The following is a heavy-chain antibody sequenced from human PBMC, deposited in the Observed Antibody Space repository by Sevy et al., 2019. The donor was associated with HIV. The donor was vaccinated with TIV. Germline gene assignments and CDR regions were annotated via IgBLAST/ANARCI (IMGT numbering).Heavy chain of an antibody. Sequence: SETLSLTCTVSGGSISSSSYYWGWIRQPPGKGLEWIGSIYYSGSTYYNPSLKSRVTISVDTSKNQFSLKLSSVTAAYTAVYYCARGLTYYDFWSGYRSDYYYYMDVWGKGTTVTVSS. J-gene: IGHJ6*03. CDR3: ARGLTYYDFWSGYRSDYYYYMDV. CDR2: IYYSGST. CDR1: GGSISSSSYY. D-gene: IGHD3-3*01. V-gene: IGHV4-39*01.